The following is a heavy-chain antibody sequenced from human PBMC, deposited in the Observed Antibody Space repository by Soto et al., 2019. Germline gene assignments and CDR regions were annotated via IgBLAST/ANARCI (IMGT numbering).Heavy chain of an antibody. Sequence: GVSLRLSCAASGFTFSSYAMSWVRQAPGKGLEWVSAISGSGGSTYYADSVKGRFTISRDNSKNTLYLQMNSLRAEDTAVYYCAKPKYSSSSPDAFDIWGQGTMVTVSS. CDR3: AKPKYSSSSPDAFDI. D-gene: IGHD6-6*01. V-gene: IGHV3-23*01. CDR1: GFTFSSYA. CDR2: ISGSGGST. J-gene: IGHJ3*02.